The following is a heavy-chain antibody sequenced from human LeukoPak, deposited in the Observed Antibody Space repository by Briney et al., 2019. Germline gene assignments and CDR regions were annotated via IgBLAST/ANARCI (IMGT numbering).Heavy chain of an antibody. CDR2: INHSGST. Sequence: PSETLSLTCAVYGGSFSGYYWSWIRQPPGKGLEWIGEINHSGSTNYNPSLKSRVTISVDTSKNQFSLKLSSVTAADTAVYYCVRGKASSSWYAPLAFDIWGQGTMVTVSS. CDR3: VRGKASSSWYAPLAFDI. CDR1: GGSFSGYY. J-gene: IGHJ3*02. V-gene: IGHV4-34*01. D-gene: IGHD6-13*01.